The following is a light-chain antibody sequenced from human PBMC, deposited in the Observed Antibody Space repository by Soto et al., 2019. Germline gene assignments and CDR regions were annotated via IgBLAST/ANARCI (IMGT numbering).Light chain of an antibody. CDR1: QSVSSH. V-gene: IGKV3-20*01. Sequence: VLRQTLDIGALCTGERATLSCRASQSVSSHLAWYQQKPGQSPRLLIYDASSRATGIPDRFSGSGSVTDFTLTISRLEAEDFPVYFCQQYGSSPRTFGEGTKVDI. J-gene: IGKJ1*01. CDR3: QQYGSSPRT. CDR2: DAS.